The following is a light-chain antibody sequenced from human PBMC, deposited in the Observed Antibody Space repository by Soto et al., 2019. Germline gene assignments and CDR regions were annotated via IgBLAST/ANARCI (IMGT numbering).Light chain of an antibody. V-gene: IGKV1-27*01. J-gene: IGKJ3*01. CDR1: QGITDF. CDR3: HKYNSAPFA. Sequence: DIQMTQSPSSLSASIGDRVTITCRASQGITDFLAWYQQKPGKDPKLLIYAASTLQSGVPSRFSGSGSGTDFTLTISSLQPEDVATYYCHKYNSAPFAFGPGTKVDIK. CDR2: AAS.